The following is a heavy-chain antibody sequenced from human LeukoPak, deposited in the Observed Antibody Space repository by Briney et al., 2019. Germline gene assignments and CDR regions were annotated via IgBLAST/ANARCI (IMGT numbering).Heavy chain of an antibody. CDR1: GFIFSDYY. D-gene: IGHD5-18*01. Sequence: PGGSLRLSCAASGFIFSDYYMSWIRQAPGKGLEWVSYISSSGSTIYYADSVKGRFTTSRDNAKNSLYLQMNSLRAEDTAVYYCARDSYSSMPDYWGQGTLVTVSS. V-gene: IGHV3-11*04. CDR3: ARDSYSSMPDY. CDR2: ISSSGSTI. J-gene: IGHJ4*02.